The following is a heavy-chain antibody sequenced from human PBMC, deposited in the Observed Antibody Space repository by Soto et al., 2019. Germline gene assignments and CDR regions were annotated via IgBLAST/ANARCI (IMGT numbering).Heavy chain of an antibody. CDR3: ARVEIYCTGGSCLDY. J-gene: IGHJ4*02. Sequence: ASETLSLTCTVSGGSISSYYWTWIRQSPGKGLEWIGYIYYSGTTNYNPSLKSRVTISVDTSKNQFSLSLSSVTAADTAVYYCARVEIYCTGGSCLDYWGQGALVTVSS. CDR1: GGSISSYY. D-gene: IGHD2-8*02. CDR2: IYYSGTT. V-gene: IGHV4-59*08.